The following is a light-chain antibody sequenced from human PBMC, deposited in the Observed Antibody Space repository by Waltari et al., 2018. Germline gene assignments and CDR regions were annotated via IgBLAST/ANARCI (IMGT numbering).Light chain of an antibody. CDR2: DNN. J-gene: IGLJ2*01. CDR3: QSYDSSLSAHVL. CDR1: SSNIGGYY. V-gene: IGLV1-40*01. Sequence: QSVLTQPPSVSGAPGQWVTISCTGSSSNIGGYYVYWYQQLPGMAPKLLIYDNNKRPSGLADRFSVSKSGTSASLTITGLQTEDEADYYCQSYDSSLSAHVLFGGGTRLTVL.